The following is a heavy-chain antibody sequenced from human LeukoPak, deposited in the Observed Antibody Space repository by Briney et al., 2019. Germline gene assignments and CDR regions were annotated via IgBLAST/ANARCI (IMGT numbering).Heavy chain of an antibody. CDR3: ATSSGRSGWYAFDY. CDR1: GFTFSSYW. CDR2: IKQDGSEK. Sequence: PGGSLRLSCAASGFTFSSYWMSWVRQAPGKGLEWVANIKQDGSEKYYVDSVKGRFTISRDNSKNTLYLQMNSLRAEDTAVYYCATSSGRSGWYAFDYWGQGTLVTVSS. D-gene: IGHD6-19*01. J-gene: IGHJ4*02. V-gene: IGHV3-7*03.